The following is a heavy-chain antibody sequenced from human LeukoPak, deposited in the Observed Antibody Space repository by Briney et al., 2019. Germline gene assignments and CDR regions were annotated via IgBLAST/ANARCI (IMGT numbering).Heavy chain of an antibody. D-gene: IGHD3-9*01. J-gene: IGHJ4*02. CDR1: GYTFTSYG. Sequence: GASVKVSCKASGYTFTSYGISWVRQAPGQGLEWMGWISAYNGNTNYAQKLQGRVTMTTDTSTSTAYMELRSLRSDDTAVYYCARVTLRYFDWLLRHTVLSDWGQGTLVTVSS. V-gene: IGHV1-18*01. CDR3: ARVTLRYFDWLLRHTVLSD. CDR2: ISAYNGNT.